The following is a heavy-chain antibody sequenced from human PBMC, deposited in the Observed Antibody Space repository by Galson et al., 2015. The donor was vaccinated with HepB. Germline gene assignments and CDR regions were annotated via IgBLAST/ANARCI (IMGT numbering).Heavy chain of an antibody. CDR1: GFSLSTSGMR. V-gene: IGHV2-70*04. Sequence: PALVKPTQTLTLTCTFSGFSLSTSGMRVSWIRQPPGKALEWLARIDWDDDKFYSTSLKTRLTISKDTSKNQVVLTMTNMDPVDTATYFCARIHSSGWPDYWGQGTLVTVSS. CDR3: ARIHSSGWPDY. CDR2: IDWDDDK. D-gene: IGHD6-19*01. J-gene: IGHJ4*02.